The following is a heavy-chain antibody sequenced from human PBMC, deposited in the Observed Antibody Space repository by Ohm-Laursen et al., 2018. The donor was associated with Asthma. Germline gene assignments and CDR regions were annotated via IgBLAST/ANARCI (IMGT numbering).Heavy chain of an antibody. CDR2: IFYSGST. CDR3: ARTKYYYDSSGYYLPDY. D-gene: IGHD3-22*01. CDR1: GGSITNYY. V-gene: IGHV4-59*08. Sequence: SETLSLTCNVSGGSITNYYWSWIRQPPGKGLEWIGNIFYSGSTNYNPSLKSRVTISVDTSKNQFSLKLSSVTAADTAVYYCARTKYYYDSSGYYLPDYWGQGTLVTVSS. J-gene: IGHJ4*02.